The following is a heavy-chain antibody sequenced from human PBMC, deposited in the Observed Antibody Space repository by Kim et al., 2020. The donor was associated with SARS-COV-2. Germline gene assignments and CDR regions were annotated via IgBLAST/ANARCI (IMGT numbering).Heavy chain of an antibody. CDR2: ISSSSSYT. CDR3: ARALGSYYPPRSLRYYWYFDL. J-gene: IGHJ2*01. V-gene: IGHV3-11*06. CDR1: GFTFSDYY. D-gene: IGHD1-26*01. Sequence: GGSLRLSCAASGFTFSDYYMSWIRQAPGKGLEWVSYISSSSSYTNYADSVKGRFTISRDNAKNSLYLQMNSLRAEDTAVYYCARALGSYYPPRSLRYYWYFDLWGRGTLVTVSS.